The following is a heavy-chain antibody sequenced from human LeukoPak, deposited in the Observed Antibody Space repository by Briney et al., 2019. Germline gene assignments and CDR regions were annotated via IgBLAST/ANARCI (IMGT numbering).Heavy chain of an antibody. Sequence: PGGSLRLSCAASGFTFSIYSMNWVRQAPGKGLEWVSYISSRSSTKYYADSVKGRFTISRDNAKNSLYLQMNSLRAEDTAVYYCAREEEFSWNISYSYYMDVWGKGTTVTVSS. CDR2: ISSRSSTK. CDR1: GFTFSIYS. J-gene: IGHJ6*03. V-gene: IGHV3-48*01. D-gene: IGHD1/OR15-1a*01. CDR3: AREEEFSWNISYSYYMDV.